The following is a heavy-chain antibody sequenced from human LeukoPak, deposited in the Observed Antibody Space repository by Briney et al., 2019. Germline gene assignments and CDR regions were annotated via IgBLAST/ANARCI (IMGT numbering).Heavy chain of an antibody. Sequence: GGSLRLSCAASGFTLSSYAMSWVRQAPGKGLEWVSAISGSGGSTYYADSVKGRFTISRDNSKNTLYLQMNSLRADDTAIYYCAKESGFYSSSPPDYWGQGTLVTVSS. J-gene: IGHJ4*02. V-gene: IGHV3-23*01. D-gene: IGHD6-13*01. CDR3: AKESGFYSSSPPDY. CDR1: GFTLSSYA. CDR2: ISGSGGST.